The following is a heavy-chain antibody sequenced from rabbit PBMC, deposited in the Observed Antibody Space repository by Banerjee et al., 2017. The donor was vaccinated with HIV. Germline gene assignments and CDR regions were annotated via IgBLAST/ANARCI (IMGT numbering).Heavy chain of an antibody. CDR3: ARGVYIIGYYPFNL. CDR1: GFSFSSRYW. D-gene: IGHD1-1*01. CDR2: IYTGSSDNT. Sequence: QEQLKETGGGLVQPGGSLTLTCTASGFSFSSRYWMCWVRQAPGKGLEWIACIYTGSSDNTGYASWAKGRFTTSKTASTTVTLQMTSLTAADTATYFCARGVYIIGYYPFNLWGQGTLVTVS. J-gene: IGHJ4*01. V-gene: IGHV1S45*01.